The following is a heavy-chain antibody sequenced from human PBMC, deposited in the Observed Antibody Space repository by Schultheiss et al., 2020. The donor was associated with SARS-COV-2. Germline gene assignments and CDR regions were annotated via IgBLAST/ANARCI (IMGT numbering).Heavy chain of an antibody. Sequence: SVKVSCKASGYTFTSYAISWVRQAPGQGLEWMGRIIPILGIANYAQEFQGRVTMTRNTSISTAYMELSSLRSEDTAVYYCATSYSSSWYYYFDYWGQGTLVTVSS. J-gene: IGHJ4*02. CDR3: ATSYSSSWYYYFDY. D-gene: IGHD6-13*01. V-gene: IGHV1-69*04. CDR1: GYTFTSYA. CDR2: IIPILGIA.